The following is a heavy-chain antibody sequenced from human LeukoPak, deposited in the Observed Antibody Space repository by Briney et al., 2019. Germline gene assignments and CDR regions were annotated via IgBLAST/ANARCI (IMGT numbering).Heavy chain of an antibody. CDR3: AVHITYDFWSVKWFDP. J-gene: IGHJ5*02. D-gene: IGHD3-3*01. Sequence: PSETLSLTCSVSGGSISSGSYWGWIRQAPGKGLEWIASIYYSGSTYYNPSLKSRLTISVDTSKNQLSLKLSSVTAADTAIYYCAVHITYDFWSVKWFDPWGQGTLVTVSS. V-gene: IGHV4-39*01. CDR2: IYYSGST. CDR1: GGSISSGSY.